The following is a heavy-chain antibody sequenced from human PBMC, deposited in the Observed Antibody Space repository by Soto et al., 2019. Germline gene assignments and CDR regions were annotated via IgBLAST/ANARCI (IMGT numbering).Heavy chain of an antibody. D-gene: IGHD5-18*01. CDR1: GGSISSGGYY. V-gene: IGHV4-31*03. J-gene: IGHJ4*02. CDR2: IYYSGST. CDR3: ATRSPQYSYGYY. Sequence: QVQLQESGPGLVKPSQTLSLTCTVSGGSISSGGYYWSWIPQHPGKGLEWIGYIYYSGSTYYNPSLKSRVTISVDTSKNQFSLKLSSVTAADTAVYYCATRSPQYSYGYYWGQGTLVTVSS.